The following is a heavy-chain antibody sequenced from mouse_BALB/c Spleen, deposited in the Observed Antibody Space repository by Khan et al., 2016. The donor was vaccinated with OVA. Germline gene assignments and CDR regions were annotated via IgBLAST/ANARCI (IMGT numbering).Heavy chain of an antibody. CDR1: GSTFTSYG. V-gene: IGHV1S134*01. CDR2: IYPGNGYT. CDR3: TTAYYRYYFDY. D-gene: IGHD2-12*01. Sequence: EVQLLESGAELGRPGSSVKLSCKTSGSTFTSYGIKWVKQRPGQGLEWIGYIYPGNGYTEYNEKFQGKAIMTSDTSSSTAYMQLRSLTSEDSAIXFCTTAYYRYYFDYWGQGTTLTVSS. J-gene: IGHJ2*01.